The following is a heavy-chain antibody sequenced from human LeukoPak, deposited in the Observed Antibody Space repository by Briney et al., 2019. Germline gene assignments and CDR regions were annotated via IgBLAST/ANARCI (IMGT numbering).Heavy chain of an antibody. Sequence: GGSLRLSCAASGFIFNDYFMGWIRQTPGKGLEWVSYITNNGRKTYYADSVKGRFTISRDNAKNSPYLQMNSLRAEDTAVYYCARMASSGWYFDYWGQGTLVTVSS. CDR3: ARMASSGWYFDY. J-gene: IGHJ4*02. D-gene: IGHD6-19*01. CDR2: ITNNGRKT. CDR1: GFIFNDYF. V-gene: IGHV3-11*04.